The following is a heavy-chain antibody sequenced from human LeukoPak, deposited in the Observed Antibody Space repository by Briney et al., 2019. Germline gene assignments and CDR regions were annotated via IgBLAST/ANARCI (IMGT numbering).Heavy chain of an antibody. CDR2: IYYSGST. V-gene: IGHV4-31*03. CDR1: GGSISSGGYY. CDR3: ARCVQDIVVVPAATGMDV. Sequence: SQTLSLTCTVSGGSISSGGYYWSRIRQHPGKGLEWIGYIYYSGSTYYNPSLKSRVTISVDTSKNQFSLKLSSVTAADTAVCYCARCVQDIVVVPAATGMDVWGQGTTVTVSS. J-gene: IGHJ6*02. D-gene: IGHD2-2*01.